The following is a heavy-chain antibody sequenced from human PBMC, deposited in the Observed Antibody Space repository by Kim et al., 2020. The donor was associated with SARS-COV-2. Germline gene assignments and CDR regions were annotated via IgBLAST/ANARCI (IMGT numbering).Heavy chain of an antibody. Sequence: RFTISRDNAKNTLYLQMNSLRAEDTAVYYCARGYYGSGSKKDYYYYGMDVWGQGTTVTVSS. D-gene: IGHD3-10*01. J-gene: IGHJ6*02. CDR3: ARGYYGSGSKKDYYYYGMDV. V-gene: IGHV3-74*01.